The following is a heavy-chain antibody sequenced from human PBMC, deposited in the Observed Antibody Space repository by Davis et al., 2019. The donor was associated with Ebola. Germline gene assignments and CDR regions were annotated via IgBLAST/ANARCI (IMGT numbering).Heavy chain of an antibody. CDR1: GGSISSSSYY. D-gene: IGHD2-15*01. CDR2: IYYSGST. J-gene: IGHJ5*02. V-gene: IGHV4-39*01. Sequence: PSETLSLTCTVSGGSISSSSYYWGWIRQPPGKGLEWIGSIYYSGSTYYNPSLKSRVTISVDTSKNQFSLKLSSVTAADTAVYYCARWGLWCSGGSCYWFDPWGQGTLVTVSS. CDR3: ARWGLWCSGGSCYWFDP.